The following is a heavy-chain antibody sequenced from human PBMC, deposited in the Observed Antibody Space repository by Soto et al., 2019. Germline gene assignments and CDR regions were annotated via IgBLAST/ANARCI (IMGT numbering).Heavy chain of an antibody. CDR3: AKGHHIAAAGTPYNWFGP. CDR1: GFTFSSYG. J-gene: IGHJ5*02. Sequence: QVQLVESGGGVVQPGRSLRLSCAASGFTFSSYGMHWVRQAPGKGLEWVAVISYDGSNKYYADSVKGRFTISIDNSKNTLYLQMNSLRAEDTDVYYCAKGHHIAAAGTPYNWFGPWGQGTLVTVSS. V-gene: IGHV3-30*18. CDR2: ISYDGSNK. D-gene: IGHD6-13*01.